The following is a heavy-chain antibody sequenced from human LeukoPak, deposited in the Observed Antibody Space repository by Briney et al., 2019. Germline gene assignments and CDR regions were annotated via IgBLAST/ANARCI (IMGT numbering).Heavy chain of an antibody. D-gene: IGHD3-10*01. Sequence: GGSLRLSCAASGFTFSIYAMIWVRQAPGKGLEWVSSISGSGDTTWYADSVKGRFTISRDNSKNTLYLQMNSLRAEDTAVYSCATTIISDFDYWGQGTLVTVSS. CDR3: ATTIISDFDY. J-gene: IGHJ4*02. CDR2: ISGSGDTT. CDR1: GFTFSIYA. V-gene: IGHV3-23*01.